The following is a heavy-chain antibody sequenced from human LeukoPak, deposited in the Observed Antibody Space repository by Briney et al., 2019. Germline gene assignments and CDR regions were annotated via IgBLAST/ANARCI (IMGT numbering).Heavy chain of an antibody. J-gene: IGHJ3*02. CDR2: ISSSSSYI. V-gene: IGHV3-21*01. CDR1: GFTFSSYS. Sequence: PGGSLRLSCAASGFTFSSYSMSWVRQAPGKGLEWVSSISSSSSYIYYADSVKGRFTISRDNAKNSLYLQMNSLRAEDTAVYYCARELLLEWLFEASTSGDAFDIWGQGTMVTVSS. CDR3: ARELLLEWLFEASTSGDAFDI. D-gene: IGHD3-3*01.